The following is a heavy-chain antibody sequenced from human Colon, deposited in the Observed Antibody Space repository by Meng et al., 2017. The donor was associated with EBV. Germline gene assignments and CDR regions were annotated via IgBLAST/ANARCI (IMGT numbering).Heavy chain of an antibody. V-gene: IGHV4-4*02. CDR3: ARVWQSLTAFFDS. Sequence: QVQLQESGPGLVKPAGTLSLTCAVSGGSIRSSHWWTWVRQPPGKGLEWIGEVYHTGSTKYNPSLKSRLTISVDKSKNQFSLNLTSVTAADTAVYYCARVWQSLTAFFDSWGQGTLVTVSS. J-gene: IGHJ4*02. CDR1: GGSIRSSHW. CDR2: VYHTGST. D-gene: IGHD2-21*01.